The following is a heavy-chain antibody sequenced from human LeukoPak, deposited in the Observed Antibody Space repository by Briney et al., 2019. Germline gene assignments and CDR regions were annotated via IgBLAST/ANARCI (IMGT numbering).Heavy chain of an antibody. CDR3: ARDLKRAFDY. Sequence: GGSLRLSCAASGFTFSSYGMNWVRQAPGKGLEWVSSISSSSSYIYYADSVKGRFTISRDNAKNSLYPQMNSLRAEDTAVYYCARDLKRAFDYWGQGTLVTVSS. J-gene: IGHJ4*02. CDR1: GFTFSSYG. V-gene: IGHV3-21*01. CDR2: ISSSSSYI.